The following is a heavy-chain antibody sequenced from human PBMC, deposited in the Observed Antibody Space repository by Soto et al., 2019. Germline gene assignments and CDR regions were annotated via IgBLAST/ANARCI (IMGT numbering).Heavy chain of an antibody. D-gene: IGHD3-10*01. J-gene: IGHJ6*02. V-gene: IGHV3-74*01. CDR1: ESTFSSYW. CDR3: ARDLSGRADV. Sequence: PGGSLRLSCVASESTFSSYWMHWVRQTPGKGLVWVSGLNEDGSFTSYADSVQGRFTICRDNDKKTLYLQMNSLRAEDTAVYYCARDLSGRADVWGQGTTVTVSS. CDR2: LNEDGSFT.